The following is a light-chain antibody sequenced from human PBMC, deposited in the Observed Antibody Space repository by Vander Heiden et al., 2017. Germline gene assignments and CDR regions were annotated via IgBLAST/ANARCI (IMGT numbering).Light chain of an antibody. V-gene: IGLV2-23*02. J-gene: IGLJ2*01. CDR1: SSDFGIYDL. CDR3: CSDARNRDVL. CDR2: EVS. Sequence: HSALTQPASVSASPGQSLPISCSGTSSDFGIYDLVSWYQQYPGKAPNLLIYEVSKRPSGVANRFSGSKSGNTASLTISGLQAEDEADYYCCSDARNRDVLFGGGTELTVL.